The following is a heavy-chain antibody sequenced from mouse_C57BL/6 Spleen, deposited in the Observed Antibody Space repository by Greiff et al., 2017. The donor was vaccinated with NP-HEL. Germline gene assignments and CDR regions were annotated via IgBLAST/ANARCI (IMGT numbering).Heavy chain of an antibody. J-gene: IGHJ2*01. V-gene: IGHV1-52*01. CDR3: SLYVSSPFYFDD. CDR1: GYTFTSYW. Sequence: QVQLQQPGAELVRPGSSVKLSCKASGYTFTSYWMHWVKQRPIQGLEWIGNIDPSDSETHYNQKFKDKATLTVDKSSSTAYMQLSSLTSEDSAVYYCSLYVSSPFYFDDWGKGTTLTVSS. D-gene: IGHD1-1*01. CDR2: IDPSDSET.